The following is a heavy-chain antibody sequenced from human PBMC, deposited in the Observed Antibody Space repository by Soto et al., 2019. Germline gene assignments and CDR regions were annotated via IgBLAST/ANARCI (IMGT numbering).Heavy chain of an antibody. CDR2: IFSNDEK. CDR1: GFSLSNAGLG. CDR3: ASTYSTSWYWFDS. D-gene: IGHD6-13*01. V-gene: IGHV2-26*04. Sequence: SGPTLVNPTETLTLTCTVSGFSLSNAGLGVSWTRQPPGKALEWLAHIFSNDEKSYSTSLKSRLTISKDTSKSQVVLIMTNMDPVDTATYYCASTYSTSWYWFDSWGQGTLVTVYS. J-gene: IGHJ5*01.